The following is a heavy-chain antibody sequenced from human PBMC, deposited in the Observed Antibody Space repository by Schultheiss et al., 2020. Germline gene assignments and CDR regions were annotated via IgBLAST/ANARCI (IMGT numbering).Heavy chain of an antibody. D-gene: IGHD2-2*01. CDR3: ARGGNSAAMPSYYYGMDV. J-gene: IGHJ6*02. CDR1: GFTFSTYA. V-gene: IGHV3-13*01. Sequence: GGSLRLSCAASGFTFSTYAMSWVRQAPGKGLEWVSAIGTAGDTYYPGSVKGRFTISRENAKNSLYLQMNSLRAGDTAVYYCARGGNSAAMPSYYYGMDVWGQGTTVTVSS. CDR2: IGTAGDT.